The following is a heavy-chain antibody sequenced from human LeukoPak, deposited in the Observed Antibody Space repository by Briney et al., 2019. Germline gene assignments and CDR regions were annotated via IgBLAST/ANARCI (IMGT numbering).Heavy chain of an antibody. CDR1: DASGLTFSSYA. J-gene: IGHJ4*02. CDR3: AKNGKDNYDMFFDY. CDR2: ISGSGGST. V-gene: IGHV3-23*01. Sequence: GGSLRLSCAASDASGLTFSSYAMNWVRQAPGKGLEWVSAISGSGGSTYYADSVKGRFTIFRDNSKNTLYLQMNSLRAEDTAIYYCAKNGKDNYDMFFDYWGQGTLVTVSS. D-gene: IGHD3-9*01.